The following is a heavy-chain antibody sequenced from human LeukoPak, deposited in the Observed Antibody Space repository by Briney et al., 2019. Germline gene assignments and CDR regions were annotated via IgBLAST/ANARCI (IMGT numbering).Heavy chain of an antibody. Sequence: RSSEILSLTCSVSGGSTNSYYWSWIRQSGGKGLEWIGRIYSSGSTVYNPSLNSRLTMSIDTSKNQFSLTLKSVTATDTAVYYCARVKASSTSWTFDQWGQGALVTVSS. V-gene: IGHV4-4*07. CDR3: ARVKASSTSWTFDQ. D-gene: IGHD2-2*01. CDR1: GGSTNSYY. J-gene: IGHJ4*02. CDR2: IYSSGST.